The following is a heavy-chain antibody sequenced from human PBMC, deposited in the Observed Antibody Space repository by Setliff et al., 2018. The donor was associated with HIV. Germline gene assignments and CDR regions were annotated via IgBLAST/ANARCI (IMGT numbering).Heavy chain of an antibody. Sequence: GESLKISCKGLGYSFTGYWIGWVRQMPGKGLEWMGIIYPGDSDTRYSPSFQGQVTISVDKSISTAYLQWSSLKASDTAIYYCVRHWYCEGGDYWGQGTLVTVSS. CDR2: IYPGDSDT. J-gene: IGHJ4*02. CDR3: VRHWYCEGGDY. V-gene: IGHV5-51*01. D-gene: IGHD2-21*01. CDR1: GYSFTGYW.